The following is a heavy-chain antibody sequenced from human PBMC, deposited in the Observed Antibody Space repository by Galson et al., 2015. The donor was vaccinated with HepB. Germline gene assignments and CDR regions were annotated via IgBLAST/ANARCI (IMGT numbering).Heavy chain of an antibody. CDR2: IDPSGSYT. Sequence: QSGAEVKKPGESLRISCKGSGYSFTSYWISWVRQMPGKGLEWMGRIDPSGSYTNYSPSFQGHVTISADKSISTAYLQWSSLKASDAAMYYCARSSSGWYYFDYWGQGTLVTVSS. CDR1: GYSFTSYW. J-gene: IGHJ4*02. CDR3: ARSSSGWYYFDY. V-gene: IGHV5-10-1*01. D-gene: IGHD6-19*01.